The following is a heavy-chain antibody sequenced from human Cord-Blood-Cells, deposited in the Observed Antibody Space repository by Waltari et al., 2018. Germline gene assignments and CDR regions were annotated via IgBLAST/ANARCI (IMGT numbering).Heavy chain of an antibody. CDR1: GFTFSSYA. D-gene: IGHD6-19*01. V-gene: IGHV3-23*01. CDR2: ISGRGGST. J-gene: IGHJ4*02. Sequence: EVQLLESGGGLVQPGGSLRLSCAASGFTFSSYAMSWVRQAPGKGLEWVAAISGRGGSTYYADSVKGRFTISRDNSKNTLYLQMNSLRAEDTAVYYCAWGIAVAGDYWGQGTLVTVSS. CDR3: AWGIAVAGDY.